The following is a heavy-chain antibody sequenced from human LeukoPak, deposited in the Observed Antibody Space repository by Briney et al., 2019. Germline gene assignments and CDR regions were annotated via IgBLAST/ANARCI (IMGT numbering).Heavy chain of an antibody. Sequence: GGSLRLSCAASGFTFSSYSMNWVRQAPGKGLEWISAVSGSGDRTYYAGSVKGRFTISRDNSKNIVYLRMNSLRAEDTAVYFCANSRGYGSGNLWGQGTLVTVSS. D-gene: IGHD3-10*01. V-gene: IGHV3-23*01. CDR2: VSGSGDRT. J-gene: IGHJ4*02. CDR1: GFTFSSYS. CDR3: ANSRGYGSGNL.